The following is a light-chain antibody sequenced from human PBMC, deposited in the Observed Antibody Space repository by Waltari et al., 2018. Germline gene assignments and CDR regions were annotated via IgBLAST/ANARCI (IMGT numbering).Light chain of an antibody. CDR3: CSFGGTHTYV. CDR1: SSDVGGYSY. V-gene: IGLV2-11*01. J-gene: IGLJ1*01. Sequence: QSALTQPRSVSGSPGQSVTISCTGTSSDVGGYSYLPWYQQHPDKTPKLIIYHVTERPAGVPDRFSGSKSGNTASLTISGLQVEDEADYYCCSFGGTHTYVFGTGTTVTVL. CDR2: HVT.